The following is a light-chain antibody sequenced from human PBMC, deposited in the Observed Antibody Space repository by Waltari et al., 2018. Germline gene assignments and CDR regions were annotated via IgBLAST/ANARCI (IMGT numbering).Light chain of an antibody. CDR3: MQALQTPRRT. CDR1: TSLLHSNGYNY. V-gene: IGKV2-28*01. CDR2: LGS. Sequence: DIVMTQSPLSLPVTPGEPASISCRSSTSLLHSNGYNYLDWYLQKPGQSPQLLIDLGSNRASGVPDRFSGSGSGTDFTLKISRVEAEDVGVYYCMQALQTPRRTFGQGTKVEIK. J-gene: IGKJ1*01.